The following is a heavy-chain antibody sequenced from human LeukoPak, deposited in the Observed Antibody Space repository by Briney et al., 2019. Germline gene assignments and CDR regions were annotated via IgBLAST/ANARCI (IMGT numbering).Heavy chain of an antibody. J-gene: IGHJ3*02. Sequence: VASVKVSCKTSGYTFSAYYMHWVRQAPGQGLEWMGWINLNRGGTNFAQKFQGRVTMTRDTSISTAYMELSRLRSDGTAVYYCARDLKLYNWNSHRDSAFDIWGQGTMVTVSS. D-gene: IGHD1-7*01. CDR2: INLNRGGT. CDR1: GYTFSAYY. CDR3: ARDLKLYNWNSHRDSAFDI. V-gene: IGHV1-2*02.